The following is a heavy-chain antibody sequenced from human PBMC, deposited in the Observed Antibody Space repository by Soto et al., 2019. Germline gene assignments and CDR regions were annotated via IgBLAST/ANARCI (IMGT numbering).Heavy chain of an antibody. V-gene: IGHV3-64*01. CDR1: GFTFSSYA. D-gene: IGHD6-13*01. CDR3: ARDRGPRIAAAVTPYYYYMDV. Sequence: GGSLRLSCAASGFTFSSYAMHWVRQAPGKGLEYVSAISSNGSSTYYANSVKGRFTISRDNSKNTLYLQMGSLRAEDMAVYYCARDRGPRIAAAVTPYYYYMDVWGKGTTVTVSS. CDR2: ISSNGSST. J-gene: IGHJ6*03.